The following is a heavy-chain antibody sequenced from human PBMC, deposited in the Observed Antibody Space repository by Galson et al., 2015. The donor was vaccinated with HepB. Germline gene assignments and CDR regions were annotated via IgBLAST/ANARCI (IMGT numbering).Heavy chain of an antibody. CDR1: GFNFNYYA. CDR2: ITNDGVGT. D-gene: IGHD3-9*01. V-gene: IGHV3-64D*06. CDR3: VKEDILSGFSVGSFHV. J-gene: IGHJ3*01. Sequence: SLRLSCAASGFNFNYYAMHWVRQAPGRGLEYISGITNDGVGTNYADSVNGRFTISRDNARKSLNLQVTSLRPEDTALYYCVKEDILSGFSVGSFHVWGQGTRVTGSS.